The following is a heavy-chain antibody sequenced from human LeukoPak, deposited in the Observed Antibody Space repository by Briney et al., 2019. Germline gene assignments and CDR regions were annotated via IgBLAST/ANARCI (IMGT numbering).Heavy chain of an antibody. D-gene: IGHD2-2*01. V-gene: IGHV4-34*01. Sequence: SETLSLACAVYGGSFSGYYWSWIRQPPGKGLEWIGEINHSRSTNYNPSLKSRVTISVDTSKNQFSLKLSSVTAADTAVYYCARLLGTVVVPARRAGGYYYMDVWGKGTTVTVSS. CDR1: GGSFSGYY. CDR2: INHSRST. J-gene: IGHJ6*03. CDR3: ARLLGTVVVPARRAGGYYYMDV.